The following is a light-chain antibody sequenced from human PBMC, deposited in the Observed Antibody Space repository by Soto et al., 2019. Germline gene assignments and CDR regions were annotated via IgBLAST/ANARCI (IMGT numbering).Light chain of an antibody. CDR3: QSYDSSLSGPV. J-gene: IGLJ2*01. CDR1: SSNIGANYD. CDR2: GNN. Sequence: QSALTQPPSVSGAPGQSVTISCSGSSSNIGANYDVHWYQQLPVTAPKLLISGNNNRPSGVPDRFSGSKSGTSASLAITGLLTEDEADYYCQSYDSSLSGPVFGGGTKLTVL. V-gene: IGLV1-40*01.